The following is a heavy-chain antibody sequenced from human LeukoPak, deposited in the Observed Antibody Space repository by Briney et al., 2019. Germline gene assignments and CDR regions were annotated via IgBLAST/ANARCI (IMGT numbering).Heavy chain of an antibody. CDR2: ICWNSGSI. J-gene: IGHJ4*02. V-gene: IGHV3-9*01. D-gene: IGHD2-15*01. CDR3: ARELPFDY. Sequence: GGSLRLSCAASGFTFDDYAMHWVRQAPGKGLEWVSGICWNSGSIGYADSVKGRFTISRDNAKNSLYLQMNSLRAEDTAVYYCARELPFDYWGQGTLVTVSS. CDR1: GFTFDDYA.